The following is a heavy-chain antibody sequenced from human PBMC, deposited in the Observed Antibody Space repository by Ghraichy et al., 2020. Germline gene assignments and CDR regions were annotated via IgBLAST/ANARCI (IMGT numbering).Heavy chain of an antibody. CDR1: GGSISSSSYY. J-gene: IGHJ3*02. D-gene: IGHD5-24*01. CDR2: IYYSGST. CDR3: ARHSAEMATISDAFDI. V-gene: IGHV4-39*01. Sequence: ETLSLTCTVSGGSISSSSYYWGWIRQPPGKGLEWIGSIYYSGSTYYNPSLKSRVTISVDTSKNQFSLKLSSVTAADTAVYYCARHSAEMATISDAFDIWGQGTMVTVSS.